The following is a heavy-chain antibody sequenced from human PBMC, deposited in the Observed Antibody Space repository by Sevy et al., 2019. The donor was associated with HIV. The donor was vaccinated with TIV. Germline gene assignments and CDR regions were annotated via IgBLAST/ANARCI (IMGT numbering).Heavy chain of an antibody. CDR3: TRAIFGVVIIHWFDP. CDR1: GFTFGDYA. Sequence: GGSLRLSCTASGFTFGDYAMSWFRQAPGKGLEWVGFIRSKAYGGTTEYAAYVKGRFTISRDDSKSIAYLQMNSLKTEDTAVYYCTRAIFGVVIIHWFDPWGQGTLVTVSS. J-gene: IGHJ5*02. D-gene: IGHD3-3*01. V-gene: IGHV3-49*03. CDR2: IRSKAYGGTT.